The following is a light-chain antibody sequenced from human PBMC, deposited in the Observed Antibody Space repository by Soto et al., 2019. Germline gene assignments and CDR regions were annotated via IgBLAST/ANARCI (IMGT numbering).Light chain of an antibody. V-gene: IGLV1-40*01. Sequence: QSGLTPPPSLSGSPGQRVTISCTGSSSNLGAGYDVHWYQQRPGTAPKLLIFGNTNRPSGVPDRFSGSKSGTSASLAITGLQAEDEGDYYCQSYDSTLSARYVFGTGTKVTVL. J-gene: IGLJ1*01. CDR2: GNT. CDR1: SSNLGAGYD. CDR3: QSYDSTLSARYV.